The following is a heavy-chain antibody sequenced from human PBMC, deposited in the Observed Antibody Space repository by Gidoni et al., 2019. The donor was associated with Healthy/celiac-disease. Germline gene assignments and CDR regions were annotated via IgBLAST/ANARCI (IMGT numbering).Heavy chain of an antibody. J-gene: IGHJ4*02. Sequence: SIYYSGSTYYNPSLKSRVTISVDTSKNQFSLKLSSVTAADTAVYYCARLGLIQLWPKYYFDYWGQGTLVTVSS. CDR2: IYYSGST. CDR3: ARLGLIQLWPKYYFDY. D-gene: IGHD5-18*01. V-gene: IGHV4-39*01.